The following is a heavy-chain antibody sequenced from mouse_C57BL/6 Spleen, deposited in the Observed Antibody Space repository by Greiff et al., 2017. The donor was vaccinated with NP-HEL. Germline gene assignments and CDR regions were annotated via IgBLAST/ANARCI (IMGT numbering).Heavy chain of an antibody. J-gene: IGHJ4*01. CDR1: GYSITSGYY. Sequence: EVKLQESGPGLVKPSQSLSLTCSVTGYSITSGYYWNWIRQFPGNKLEWMGYISYAGSNNYNPSLKNRITITRDTSKNQFFLKLNSVTTVDTATSYCARADGDVSCYRAMDYWGQGTSVTVSS. D-gene: IGHD3-2*02. V-gene: IGHV3-6*01. CDR3: ARADGDVSCYRAMDY. CDR2: ISYAGSN.